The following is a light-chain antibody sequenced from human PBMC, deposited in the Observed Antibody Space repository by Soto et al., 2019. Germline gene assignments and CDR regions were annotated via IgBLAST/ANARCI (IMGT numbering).Light chain of an antibody. CDR3: QQSYSTIT. V-gene: IGKV1-39*01. J-gene: IGKJ5*01. CDR2: AGS. Sequence: IQLTQSPSSLSASVGDRVTITCRASQGISSYLAWYQQDPGKAPKLLIYAGSTLQSGVPSRFSGSGSGTGFTLPHSSLQPEDFATYYCQQSYSTITFGQGTRLEIK. CDR1: QGISSY.